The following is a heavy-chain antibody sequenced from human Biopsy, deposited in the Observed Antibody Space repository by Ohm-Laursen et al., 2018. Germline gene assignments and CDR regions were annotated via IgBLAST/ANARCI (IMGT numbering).Heavy chain of an antibody. CDR2: INAKTGDT. J-gene: IGHJ5*02. Sequence: SSVKVSCKASGYTFTSYHVHWVRQAPGQGLEWMGWINAKTGDTNYAQKFQGRVTMTRDTSISTAYVDLSSLRSDDTAVYYCTRGGYYYDSLAYYYWFDPWGQGALVTVSS. D-gene: IGHD3-22*01. CDR1: GYTFTSYH. V-gene: IGHV1-2*02. CDR3: TRGGYYYDSLAYYYWFDP.